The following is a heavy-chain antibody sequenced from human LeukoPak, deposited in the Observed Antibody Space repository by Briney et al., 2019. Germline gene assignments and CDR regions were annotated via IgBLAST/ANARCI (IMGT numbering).Heavy chain of an antibody. Sequence: SETLSLTCTVSGASISTSRDYWGWIRQPPGKGLEWIESIYYIGDTYYNPSLKSRVTMSLDMSKNQFSLKLSSVTAADTAVYYCARRLFNWFDPWGQGTLVTVSS. CDR1: GASISTSRDY. J-gene: IGHJ5*02. V-gene: IGHV4-39*07. CDR3: ARRLFNWFDP. D-gene: IGHD3-16*01. CDR2: IYYIGDT.